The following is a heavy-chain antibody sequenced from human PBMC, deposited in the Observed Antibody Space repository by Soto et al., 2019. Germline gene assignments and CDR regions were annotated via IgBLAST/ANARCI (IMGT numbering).Heavy chain of an antibody. V-gene: IGHV1-18*01. CDR2: ISAYNGNT. CDR1: GYTFTSYG. D-gene: IGHD2-15*01. Sequence: ASVKVSCKASGYTFTSYGISWVRQAPGQGLEWMGWISAYNGNTNYAQKLQGRVTMTTDTSTSTAYMELRSLRSDDTAVYYCARDWSYYRCSGGSCLTPDAFDIWGQGTMVTVSS. J-gene: IGHJ3*02. CDR3: ARDWSYYRCSGGSCLTPDAFDI.